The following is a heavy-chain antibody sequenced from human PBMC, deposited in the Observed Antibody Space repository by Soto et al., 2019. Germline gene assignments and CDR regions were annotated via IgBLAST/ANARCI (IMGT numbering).Heavy chain of an antibody. CDR2: ISYDGSNK. D-gene: IGHD2-15*01. J-gene: IGHJ6*02. CDR3: ARDRGSMGNYYGMDV. CDR1: GFTFSSYA. V-gene: IGHV3-30-3*01. Sequence: GGSLRLSCAASGFTFSSYAMHWVRQAPGKGLEWVAVISYDGSNKYYADSVKGRFTISRDNSKNTLYLQMNSLRAEDTAVHYCARDRGSMGNYYGMDVRGQGTTVTVSS.